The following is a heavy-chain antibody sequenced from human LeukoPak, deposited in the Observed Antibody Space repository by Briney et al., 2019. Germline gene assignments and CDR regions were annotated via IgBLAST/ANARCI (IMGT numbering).Heavy chain of an antibody. CDR2: IYTSGST. CDR1: GGSISSYY. D-gene: IGHD3-22*01. V-gene: IGHV4-4*07. J-gene: IGHJ4*02. Sequence: PSETLSLTCTVSGGSISSYYWSWIRQPAGKGLEWIGRIYTSGSTNYNPSLKSRVTMSVDTSKNQFSLKLSPVTAADTAVYYCARVRGPSYDSSGYYYGYFDYWGQGTLVTVSS. CDR3: ARVRGPSYDSSGYYYGYFDY.